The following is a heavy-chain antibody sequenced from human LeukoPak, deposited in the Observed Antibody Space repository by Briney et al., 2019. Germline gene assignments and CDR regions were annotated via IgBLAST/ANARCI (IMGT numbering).Heavy chain of an antibody. V-gene: IGHV3-21*01. J-gene: IGHJ6*02. D-gene: IGHD3-22*01. CDR1: GFTFSMYA. CDR3: ASLYYYDSSGYGVRYYYGMDV. CDR2: ISSSSSYI. Sequence: AGGSLRLSCAASGFTFSMYAMSWVRQAPGKGLEWVSSISSSSSYIYYADSVKGRFTISRDNAKNSLYLQMNSLRAEDTAVYYCASLYYYDSSGYGVRYYYGMDVWGQGTTVTVSS.